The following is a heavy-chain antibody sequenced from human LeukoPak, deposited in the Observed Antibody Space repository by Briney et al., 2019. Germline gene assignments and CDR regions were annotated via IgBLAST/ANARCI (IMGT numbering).Heavy chain of an antibody. CDR1: GFTFSSYA. J-gene: IGHJ1*01. CDR2: ISYDGSNK. CDR3: ARSTVTTSYFQH. D-gene: IGHD4-17*01. Sequence: GGSLRLSCAASGFTFSSYAMHWVRQAPGKGLEWVAVISYDGSNKYYADSVKGRFTISRDSSKNTLYLQMNSLRAEGTAVYYCARSTVTTSYFQHWGQGTLVTVSS. V-gene: IGHV3-30-3*01.